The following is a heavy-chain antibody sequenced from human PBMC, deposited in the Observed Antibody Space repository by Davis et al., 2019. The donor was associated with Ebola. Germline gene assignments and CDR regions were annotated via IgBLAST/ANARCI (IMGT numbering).Heavy chain of an antibody. D-gene: IGHD1-26*01. Sequence: GESLKISCAASGFTFSSYSMNWVRQAPGKGLEWVSSISSSSSYIYYADSVKGRFTISRDNAKNSLYLQMNSLRAEDTAVYYCARETGVGYWGQGTLATVSS. CDR2: ISSSSSYI. J-gene: IGHJ4*02. V-gene: IGHV3-21*01. CDR3: ARETGVGY. CDR1: GFTFSSYS.